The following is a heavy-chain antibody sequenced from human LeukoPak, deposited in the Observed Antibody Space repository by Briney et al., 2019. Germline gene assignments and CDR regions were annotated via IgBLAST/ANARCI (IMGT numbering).Heavy chain of an antibody. CDR2: ISQSGST. CDR1: GYSISSDYY. D-gene: IGHD2-2*01. J-gene: IGHJ3*02. V-gene: IGHV4-38-2*01. CDR3: ARRPRYCTTTSACVGDVDM. Sequence: PSETLSLTCAVSGYSISSDYYWGWIRQPPGKGLEWIGTISQSGSTYYNPSLKSRVSISMDTLKNQLSLKLSIVTAADTAVYYCARRPRYCTTTSACVGDVDMWGQGTLVTVSS.